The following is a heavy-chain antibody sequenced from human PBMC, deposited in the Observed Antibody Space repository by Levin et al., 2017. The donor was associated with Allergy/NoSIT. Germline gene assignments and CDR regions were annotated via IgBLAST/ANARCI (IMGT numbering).Heavy chain of an antibody. CDR1: GYSISSGFY. J-gene: IGHJ4*02. V-gene: IGHV4-38-2*01. CDR2: IYHSGNT. Sequence: PSETLSLTCAVSGYSISSGFYWGWIRQPPGKGLEWIGNIYHSGNTYYNPSLKSRVTIAVDTSKNQFSLGLSSVTAADTAVYYCARQVGIAETYDYWGQGTLVTVSS. CDR3: ARQVGIAETYDY. D-gene: IGHD2-21*01.